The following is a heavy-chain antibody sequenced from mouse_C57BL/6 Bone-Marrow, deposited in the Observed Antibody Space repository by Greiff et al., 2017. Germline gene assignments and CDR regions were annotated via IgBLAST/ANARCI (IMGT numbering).Heavy chain of an antibody. CDR3: AKGYFDV. V-gene: IGHV1-82*01. CDR2: IYPGVGDT. Sequence: QVQLKESGPELVKPGASVKISCKASGYAFSSSWMNWVKQRPGKGLEWIGRIYPGVGDTNYNGKFKGKATLTADKSSSTAYMQLSSLTAEDSAVYFCAKGYFDVWGTGTTVTVSS. J-gene: IGHJ1*03. CDR1: GYAFSSSW.